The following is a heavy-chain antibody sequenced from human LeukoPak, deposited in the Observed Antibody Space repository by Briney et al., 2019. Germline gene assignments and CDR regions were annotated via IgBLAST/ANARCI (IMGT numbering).Heavy chain of an antibody. CDR3: ARGDFRRAVADHFDY. Sequence: PGGSLRLSCAASGFTFSSYWMSWLRQAPGKGLEWVANVNQGGSDKYYVDSVKGRFTISRDNAKNSLYLQMNSLRAEDTAVYYCARGDFRRAVADHFDYWGQGTLVTVSS. CDR1: GFTFSSYW. D-gene: IGHD6-19*01. V-gene: IGHV3-7*01. CDR2: VNQGGSDK. J-gene: IGHJ4*02.